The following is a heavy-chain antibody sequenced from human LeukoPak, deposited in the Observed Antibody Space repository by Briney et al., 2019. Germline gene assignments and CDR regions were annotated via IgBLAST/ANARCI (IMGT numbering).Heavy chain of an antibody. J-gene: IGHJ4*02. D-gene: IGHD1-26*01. CDR2: IWYGGSNK. Sequence: RRSLRLSCAASGFTFSSYGMHWIRQAPGKGLEWVAVIWYGGSNKYYADSVKGRFTISRDNSKNTLYLQMNSLRAEDTAVYYCAKDQGIVGAPWCFDYWGQGTLVTVSS. V-gene: IGHV3-30*18. CDR1: GFTFSSYG. CDR3: AKDQGIVGAPWCFDY.